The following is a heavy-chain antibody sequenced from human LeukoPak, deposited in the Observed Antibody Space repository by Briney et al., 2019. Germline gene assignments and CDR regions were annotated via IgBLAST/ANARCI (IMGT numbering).Heavy chain of an antibody. CDR2: IYYSGST. Sequence: SETLSLTCTVSGGSISSSSYYWGWIRQSPGKGLEWIGSIYYSGSTYYNPSLKSRVTISVDTSKNQFSLKLSSVTAADTAVYYCARQPTHRRSIAMDYWGQGTLVTVSS. CDR3: ARQPTHRRSIAMDY. J-gene: IGHJ4*02. CDR1: GGSISSSSYY. D-gene: IGHD6-6*01. V-gene: IGHV4-39*01.